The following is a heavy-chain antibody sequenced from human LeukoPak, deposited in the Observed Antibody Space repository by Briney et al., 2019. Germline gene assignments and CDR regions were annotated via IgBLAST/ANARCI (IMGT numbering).Heavy chain of an antibody. Sequence: GGSLRLSCAASGFSFSSYAMSWIRQAPGKGLEWLSAISGTTGTTFYADSVKGRSTISRDNSKNTLFLQMNSLRAEDTAVYYCATKTSYGDRYFDYWGQGTLVTVSS. CDR2: ISGTTGTT. CDR1: GFSFSSYA. J-gene: IGHJ4*02. CDR3: ATKTSYGDRYFDY. V-gene: IGHV3-23*01. D-gene: IGHD4-17*01.